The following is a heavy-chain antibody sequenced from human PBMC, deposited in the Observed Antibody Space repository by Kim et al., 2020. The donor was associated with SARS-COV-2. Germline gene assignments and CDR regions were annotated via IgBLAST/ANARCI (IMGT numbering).Heavy chain of an antibody. CDR3: ARDGSSYYYGSGSGWFDP. D-gene: IGHD3-10*01. CDR1: GGSISSSNW. J-gene: IGHJ5*02. CDR2: IYHSGST. Sequence: SETLSLTCAVSGGSISSSNWWSWVRQPPGKGLEWIGEIYHSGSTNYNPSLKSRVTISVDKSKNQFSLKLSSVTAADTAVYYCARDGSSYYYGSGSGWFDPWGQGTLVTVSS. V-gene: IGHV4-4*02.